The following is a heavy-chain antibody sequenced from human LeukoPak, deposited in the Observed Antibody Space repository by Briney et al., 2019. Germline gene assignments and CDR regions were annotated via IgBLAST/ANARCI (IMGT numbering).Heavy chain of an antibody. CDR1: GGSSSGYY. Sequence: SETLSLTCAVYGGSSSGYYWSWIRQPPGKGLEWIGEINHSGSTNYNPSLKSRVTISVDTSKNQFSLKLSSVTAADTAVYYCARGSYDFWSGYYWYMDVWGKGTTVTVSS. V-gene: IGHV4-34*01. CDR2: INHSGST. CDR3: ARGSYDFWSGYYWYMDV. J-gene: IGHJ6*03. D-gene: IGHD3-3*01.